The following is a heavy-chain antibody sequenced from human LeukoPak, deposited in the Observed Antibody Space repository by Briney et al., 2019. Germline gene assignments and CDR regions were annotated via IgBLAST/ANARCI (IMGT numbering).Heavy chain of an antibody. Sequence: SQTLSLTCTVSGASISSGGYYWSWIRQHPGKGLEWIGYTYYSGSTYYNPSPKSRVSISVDTSKNQFSLTLKSVTAADTAVYYCARDKGFYDILTGGFDIWGQGTMVTVSS. V-gene: IGHV4-31*03. CDR2: TYYSGST. CDR1: GASISSGGYY. CDR3: ARDKGFYDILTGGFDI. D-gene: IGHD3-9*01. J-gene: IGHJ3*02.